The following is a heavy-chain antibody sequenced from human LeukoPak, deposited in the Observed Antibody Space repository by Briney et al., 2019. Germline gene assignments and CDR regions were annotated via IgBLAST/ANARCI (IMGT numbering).Heavy chain of an antibody. V-gene: IGHV3-23*01. CDR3: SKGSSSGWSGDYFDY. Sequence: EGSLRHSCAASGFTFSSYAMSWVRQAPGKGLEWVSTISGSGGSTYYADSVKGRFTVSRDNSKNTLSLQMSSLRVEDTAVYYCSKGSSSGWSGDYFDYWGQGTLVTVSS. D-gene: IGHD6-19*01. J-gene: IGHJ4*02. CDR2: ISGSGGST. CDR1: GFTFSSYA.